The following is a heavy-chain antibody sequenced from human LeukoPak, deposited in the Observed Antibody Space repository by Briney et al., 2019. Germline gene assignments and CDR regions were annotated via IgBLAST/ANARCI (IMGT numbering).Heavy chain of an antibody. CDR2: ITSSGSSM. CDR3: ASELRYFDHDY. Sequence: GGSLRLSCAASGFTFSGYSLNWVRQAPGKGLEWVSSITSSGSSMYYADSVKGRFTISRDNAESSMYLQMNSLRVEDTAVYYCASELRYFDHDYWGQGALVTVSS. V-gene: IGHV3-21*01. CDR1: GFTFSGYS. J-gene: IGHJ4*02. D-gene: IGHD3-9*01.